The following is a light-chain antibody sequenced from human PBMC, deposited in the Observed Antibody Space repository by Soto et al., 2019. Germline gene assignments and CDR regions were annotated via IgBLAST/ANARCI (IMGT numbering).Light chain of an antibody. Sequence: LTQPPSASGTPGQRVTISCSGSSSNIGSNTVSWYQQLPGTAPKLLIYSNNQRPSGVPDRFSGSKSGTSASLAISGLQSEDEADYYCAAWDDSLNALVFGTGTKLTVL. CDR3: AAWDDSLNALV. J-gene: IGLJ1*01. V-gene: IGLV1-44*01. CDR1: SSNIGSNT. CDR2: SNN.